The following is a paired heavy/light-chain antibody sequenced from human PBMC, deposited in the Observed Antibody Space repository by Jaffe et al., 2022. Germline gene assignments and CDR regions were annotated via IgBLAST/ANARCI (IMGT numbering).Heavy chain of an antibody. V-gene: IGHV3-7*01. J-gene: IGHJ5*02. Sequence: EVQMVESGGGLVQPGGSLRLSCAVSGFTFSSYWMSWVRQAPGKGLEWVANIKYDGSEKYYVDSVKGRFTVSRDNAKNSLYLQMNSLRAEDTSVYYCARVKGVRMLNSNDWYDSFDPWGQGTLVTVSS. CDR2: IKYDGSEK. D-gene: IGHD6-19*01. CDR1: GFTFSSYW. CDR3: ARVKGVRMLNSNDWYDSFDP.
Light chain of an antibody. CDR3: QQSYRTPWT. V-gene: IGKV1-39*01. J-gene: IGKJ1*01. CDR1: QSISNF. Sequence: DIQMTQSPSSLSASVGDRVTITCRASQSISNFLNWYQQKPGKAPKLLIYAASSLQSGVPSRFSGSGSGTEFTLTISSLQPEDFATYYCQQSYRTPWTFGQGTKVEIK. CDR2: AAS.